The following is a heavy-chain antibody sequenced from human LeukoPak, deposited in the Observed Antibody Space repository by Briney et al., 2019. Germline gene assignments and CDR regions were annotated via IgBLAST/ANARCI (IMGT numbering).Heavy chain of an antibody. D-gene: IGHD3-10*01. Sequence: GGSLRLSCAASGFTFSSYAMSWVRQAPGKGLEWVSAISGSGGSTYYADSVKGRFTISRDNSKNTLYLQMNSLRAEDTAVYYCAKDWGYNYYGSGGWGKGVPTPYYYGMDVWGQGTTVTVSS. CDR1: GFTFSSYA. CDR3: AKDWGYNYYGSGGWGKGVPTPYYYGMDV. V-gene: IGHV3-23*01. CDR2: ISGSGGST. J-gene: IGHJ6*02.